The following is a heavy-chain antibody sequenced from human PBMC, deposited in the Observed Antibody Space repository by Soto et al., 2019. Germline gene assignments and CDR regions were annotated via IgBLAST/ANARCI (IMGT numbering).Heavy chain of an antibody. J-gene: IGHJ3*02. D-gene: IGHD3-22*01. V-gene: IGHV4-39*01. Sequence: SETLSLTCTVSGISVSTSDYYWGWIRQPPGKGLEWIGTIYSTVSTHYNPSLKSRVTISVDTSKNQFSLKLNSVTAADTAVYYCARLPYYDTPPVTFDIWGQGAMVTVSS. CDR1: GISVSTSDYY. CDR3: ARLPYYDTPPVTFDI. CDR2: IYSTVST.